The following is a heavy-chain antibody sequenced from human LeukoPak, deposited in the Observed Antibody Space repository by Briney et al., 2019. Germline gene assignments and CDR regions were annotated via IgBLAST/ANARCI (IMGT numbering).Heavy chain of an antibody. CDR1: GFTFSSYS. V-gene: IGHV3-21*01. CDR3: ASSGGNTLDDAFDI. D-gene: IGHD2-15*01. Sequence: PGGSLRLSCAASGFTFSSYSMNWVRQAPGKGLEWVSSISSSSSYIYYADSVKGRFTISRDNAKNSLYLQMNSLRAEDTAVYYCASSGGNTLDDAFDIWGQGTMVTVSS. J-gene: IGHJ3*02. CDR2: ISSSSSYI.